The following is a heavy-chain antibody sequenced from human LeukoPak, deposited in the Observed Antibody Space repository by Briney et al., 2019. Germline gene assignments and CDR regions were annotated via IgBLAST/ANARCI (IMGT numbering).Heavy chain of an antibody. Sequence: VSVKVSCKASGYTFTSYAMHWVRQAPGQRLEWMGWINAGNGNTKYSQKFQGRVTITRDTSASTAYMELSSLRSEDTAVYYCARDDVSGSYYYYGMDVWGQGTTVTVSS. V-gene: IGHV1-3*01. CDR2: INAGNGNT. CDR3: ARDDVSGSYYYYGMDV. J-gene: IGHJ6*02. CDR1: GYTFTSYA. D-gene: IGHD1-26*01.